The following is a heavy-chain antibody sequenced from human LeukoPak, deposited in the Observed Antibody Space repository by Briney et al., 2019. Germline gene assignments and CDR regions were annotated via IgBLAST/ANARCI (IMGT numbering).Heavy chain of an antibody. D-gene: IGHD5-18*01. V-gene: IGHV4-59*01. J-gene: IGHJ4*02. CDR3: ARGEDTAMVTPYFDY. CDR1: GDSIRNYY. CDR2: FYYSGNT. Sequence: SETLSLTCIVSGDSIRNYYWNWIRQPPGKGPEWIGCFYYSGNTNYNPSLKSRVTISVDPSKNQFSLKLSSVTTADTAVYYCARGEDTAMVTPYFDYWGQGTLVTVSS.